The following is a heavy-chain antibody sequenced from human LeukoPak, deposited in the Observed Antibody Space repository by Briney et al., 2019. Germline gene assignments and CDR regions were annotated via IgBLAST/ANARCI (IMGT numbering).Heavy chain of an antibody. Sequence: ASVKVSCKASGYTFTSYGISWVRQAPGQGLEWMGWISTYNGNTDYAQKLQGRVTMTTDTSTSTAYMELRSLRSEDTAVYYCARGLVITGTTRSWFDPWGQGTLVTVSS. D-gene: IGHD1-20*01. CDR3: ARGLVITGTTRSWFDP. J-gene: IGHJ5*02. CDR2: ISTYNGNT. V-gene: IGHV1-18*01. CDR1: GYTFTSYG.